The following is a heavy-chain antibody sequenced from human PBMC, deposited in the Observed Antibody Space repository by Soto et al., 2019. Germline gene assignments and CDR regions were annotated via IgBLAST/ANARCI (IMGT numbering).Heavy chain of an antibody. CDR1: GFTFNSYG. CDR3: AGEGDDYFCGTRWFHHYGLDV. Sequence: QVQLVESGGGVVQPGTSLRLSCTASGFTFNSYGIHWVRQAPGKGLEWLALIEYNAKNRFYADSVKGRFSISRDNSRNTVYLQVNGLRAEDTAVYYCAGEGDDYFCGTRWFHHYGLDVWGQGTTVIVSS. J-gene: IGHJ6*02. D-gene: IGHD1-7*01. CDR2: IEYNAKNR. V-gene: IGHV3-33*05.